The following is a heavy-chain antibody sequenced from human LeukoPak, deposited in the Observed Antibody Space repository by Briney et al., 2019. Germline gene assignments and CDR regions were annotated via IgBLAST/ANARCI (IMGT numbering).Heavy chain of an antibody. D-gene: IGHD4-11*01. CDR1: GYTFTGYY. CDR2: INPNSGGT. CDR3: ARGSVSYSNYVELFDY. Sequence: ASVKVSCKASGYTFTGYYMHWVRQAPGQGLEWMGWINPNSGGTNYAQKFQGRVTMTRNTSISTAYMELSSLRSEDTAVYYCARGSVSYSNYVELFDYWGQGTLVTVSS. J-gene: IGHJ4*02. V-gene: IGHV1-2*02.